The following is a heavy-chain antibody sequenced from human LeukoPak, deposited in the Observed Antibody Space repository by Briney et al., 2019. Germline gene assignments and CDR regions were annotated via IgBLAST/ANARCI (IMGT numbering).Heavy chain of an antibody. J-gene: IGHJ4*02. CDR3: ARSLLVVAGTEANFDY. D-gene: IGHD6-19*01. Sequence: SGTLSLTCTASNGSISNYYWSWSWIGQPTGQELESIGRIYISGSTNYNPSLKSRVTMSVATSKNQFYLKMKSVTAADTAVYYCARSLLVVAGTEANFDYWGQGSLVTVSS. V-gene: IGHV4-4*07. CDR1: NGSISNYY. CDR2: IYISGST.